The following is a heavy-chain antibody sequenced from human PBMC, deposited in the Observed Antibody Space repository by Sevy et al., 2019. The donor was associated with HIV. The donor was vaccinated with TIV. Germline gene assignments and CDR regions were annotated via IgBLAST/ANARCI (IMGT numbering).Heavy chain of an antibody. V-gene: IGHV3-7*01. CDR2: INQDGSVN. J-gene: IGHJ4*02. CDR3: VRVIATADSF. D-gene: IGHD6-13*01. CDR1: GFSLNSYW. Sequence: GGSLRLSCVASGFSLNSYWMLWVRQAPGKGLEWVANINQDGSVNYYADSVKGRFTISRDNARNLVSLQMNILRVEDTAVYYCVRVIATADSFWGQGTLVTVSS.